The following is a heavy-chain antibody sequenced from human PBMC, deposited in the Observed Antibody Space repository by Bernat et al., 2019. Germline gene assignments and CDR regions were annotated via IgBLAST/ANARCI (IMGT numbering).Heavy chain of an antibody. V-gene: IGHV4-30-2*01. CDR1: GGSISSGGYS. CDR3: ARGNYCISTSCYLNWFDP. J-gene: IGHJ5*02. D-gene: IGHD2-2*01. Sequence: QLQLQESGSGLVKPSQTLSLTCAVSGGSISSGGYSWSWIRQPPGKGLEWIGYIYHSGSTYYNPSLKSRVTISVDRSKNQFSLKLSCVTAADTAVYYCARGNYCISTSCYLNWFDPWGQGTLVTVSS. CDR2: IYHSGST.